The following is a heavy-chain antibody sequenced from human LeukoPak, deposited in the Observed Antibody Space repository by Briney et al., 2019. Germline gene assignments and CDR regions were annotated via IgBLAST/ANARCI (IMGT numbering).Heavy chain of an antibody. D-gene: IGHD5-18*01. J-gene: IGHJ4*02. CDR2: ISGSGGST. V-gene: IGHV3-23*01. Sequence: GGSLRLSCAASGLTFSSYAMSWVRKAPGKGLEWVSAISGSGGSTYYADSVKGRFTISRDNSKNTLYLQMNSLRAEDTAVYYCAKDRSYGYGGDYWGQGTLVTVSS. CDR1: GLTFSSYA. CDR3: AKDRSYGYGGDY.